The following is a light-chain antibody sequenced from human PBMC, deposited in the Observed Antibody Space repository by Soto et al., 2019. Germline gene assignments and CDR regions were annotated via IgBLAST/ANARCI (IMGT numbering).Light chain of an antibody. CDR3: QQYDSSPVT. Sequence: EIVLTQSPGTLSLSPGERATLSCRDSQSVSSSYLAWYQQKPGQAPRLLIYGASSRATGIPDRFSGSGSGTDFTLTISRLEPEHFAVYYCQQYDSSPVTFGQGTKVEIK. V-gene: IGKV3-20*01. CDR1: QSVSSSY. J-gene: IGKJ1*01. CDR2: GAS.